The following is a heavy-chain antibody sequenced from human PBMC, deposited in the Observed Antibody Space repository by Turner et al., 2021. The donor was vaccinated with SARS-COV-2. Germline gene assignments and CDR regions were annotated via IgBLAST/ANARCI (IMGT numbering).Heavy chain of an antibody. J-gene: IGHJ5*01. CDR3: VRHGSWNFDS. D-gene: IGHD1-1*01. Sequence: EVQLVESGGGLVQSGGSLRLSCAGPGFTFSDYWMGWVRQAPGKGLEWVANIKTDGSSKYYVDSVKDRFTTSRDNAKNSLYLQMYSLRAEDTAVYYCVRHGSWNFDSWGQGTLVTVSS. V-gene: IGHV3-7*01. CDR1: GFTFSDYW. CDR2: IKTDGSSK.